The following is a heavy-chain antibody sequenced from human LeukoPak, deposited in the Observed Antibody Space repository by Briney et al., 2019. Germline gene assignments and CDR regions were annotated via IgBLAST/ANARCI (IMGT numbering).Heavy chain of an antibody. J-gene: IGHJ6*03. CDR1: GLTFSNYS. CDR3: AREGHWVVHGFYYYYMDV. V-gene: IGHV3-30*01. D-gene: IGHD2-15*01. CDR2: ISYDGRNE. Sequence: SGRSLRPSCAASGLTFSNYSMHWVRQAPGKGLEWVAVISYDGRNEFYADSVKGRFTISRDNSKNTLDLQMNSLRAEDMAVYYCAREGHWVVHGFYYYYMDVWGKGTTVTVSS.